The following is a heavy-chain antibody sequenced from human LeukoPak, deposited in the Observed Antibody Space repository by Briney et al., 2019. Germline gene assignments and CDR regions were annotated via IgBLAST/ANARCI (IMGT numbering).Heavy chain of an antibody. CDR1: GFTFSSYA. Sequence: GGSLRLSCAASGFTFSSYAMSWVRQAPGKGLEWVSGISGSGGSTPYADSVKGRFTISRDNSKNTLYLQMNSLRAEDTAVYYCARAVGVTAIHNAFDIWGQGTMVTVSS. J-gene: IGHJ3*02. CDR2: ISGSGGST. CDR3: ARAVGVTAIHNAFDI. V-gene: IGHV3-23*01. D-gene: IGHD2-21*02.